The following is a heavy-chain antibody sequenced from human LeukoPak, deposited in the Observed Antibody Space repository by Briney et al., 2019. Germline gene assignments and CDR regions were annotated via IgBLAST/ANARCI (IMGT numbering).Heavy chain of an antibody. D-gene: IGHD1-7*01. CDR3: ARRARITGTEALVFDY. CDR2: INPNSGGT. J-gene: IGHJ4*02. V-gene: IGHV1-2*02. Sequence: ASVKVSCKASGYTFTGYYMHWVRQAPGQGLEWMGWINPNSGGTNYAQKFQGRVTMTRDTSISTAYMELSRLRSDDTAVYYCARRARITGTEALVFDYWGQGTLVTVSS. CDR1: GYTFTGYY.